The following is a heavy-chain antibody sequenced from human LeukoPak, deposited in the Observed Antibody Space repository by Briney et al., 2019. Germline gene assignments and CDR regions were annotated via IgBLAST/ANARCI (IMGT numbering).Heavy chain of an antibody. CDR3: ARIKAIFEVVIIRDYYYYYMDV. J-gene: IGHJ6*03. D-gene: IGHD3-3*01. Sequence: SETLSLTCTVSGGSISSYYWSWIRQPPGKGLEWIGYIYYSASTNYNPSLKSRVTISVDTSKNQFSLKLSSVTAADTAVYYCARIKAIFEVVIIRDYYYYYMDVWGKGTTVTVSS. CDR2: IYYSAST. CDR1: GGSISSYY. V-gene: IGHV4-59*01.